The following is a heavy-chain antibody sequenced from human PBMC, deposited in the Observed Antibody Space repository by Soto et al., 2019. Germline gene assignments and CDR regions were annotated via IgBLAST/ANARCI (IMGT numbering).Heavy chain of an antibody. Sequence: QVQLVQSGAEVKKPGSSEKVSCKASGGTFSSYAISWVRQAPGQGLEWMGGIIPIFGTANYAQKFQGRVTITADKSTSTAYMELSSLRSEDTAVYYCASPNVDTAMVTHWDYWGQGTLVTVSS. CDR1: GGTFSSYA. D-gene: IGHD5-18*01. J-gene: IGHJ4*02. CDR3: ASPNVDTAMVTHWDY. CDR2: IIPIFGTA. V-gene: IGHV1-69*06.